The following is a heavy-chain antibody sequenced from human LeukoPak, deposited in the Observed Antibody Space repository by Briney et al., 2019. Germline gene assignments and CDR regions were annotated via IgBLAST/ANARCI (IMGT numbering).Heavy chain of an antibody. D-gene: IGHD6-13*01. CDR3: ARYSSTWPYWYLDL. CDR1: GGSISSGSYS. Sequence: SETLSLTCAVSGGSISSGSYSWSWIRQPPGEGLEWIGYISHSGNTYYNPSLKSRVTISVDKSKNQFSLKLTSVTAADTAVYYCARYSSTWPYWYLDLWGRGTLVIVSS. J-gene: IGHJ2*01. CDR2: ISHSGNT. V-gene: IGHV4-30-2*02.